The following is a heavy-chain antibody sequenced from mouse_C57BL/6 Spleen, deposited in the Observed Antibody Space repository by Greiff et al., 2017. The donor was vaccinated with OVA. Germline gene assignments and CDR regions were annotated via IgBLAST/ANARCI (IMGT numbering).Heavy chain of an antibody. CDR2: ISSGSSTI. CDR3: AREGLRRWYFDV. D-gene: IGHD2-4*01. Sequence: DVMLVESGGGLVKPGGSLKLSCAASGFTFSDYGMHWVRQAPEKGLEWVAYISSGSSTIYYADTVKGRFTISRDNAKNTLFLQMTSLRSEDTAMYYCAREGLRRWYFDVWGTGTTVTVSS. CDR1: GFTFSDYG. V-gene: IGHV5-17*01. J-gene: IGHJ1*03.